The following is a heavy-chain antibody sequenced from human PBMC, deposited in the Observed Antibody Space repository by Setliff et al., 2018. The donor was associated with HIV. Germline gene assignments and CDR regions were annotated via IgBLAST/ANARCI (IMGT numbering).Heavy chain of an antibody. V-gene: IGHV4-59*01. J-gene: IGHJ4*02. D-gene: IGHD1-26*01. CDR1: GASINMNY. CDR2: VHKSVNT. Sequence: SETLSLTCTVSGASINMNYWSWIRQTPGQGLEWIGYVHKSVNTHYNPSLKSRVTMSGDASKNQFSLSLISVTAADTAVYYCAGGPGTTSIDYWAQGTLVTVSS. CDR3: AGGPGTTSIDY.